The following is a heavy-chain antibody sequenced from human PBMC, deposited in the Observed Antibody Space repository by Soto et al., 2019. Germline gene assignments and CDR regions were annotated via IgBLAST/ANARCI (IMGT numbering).Heavy chain of an antibody. V-gene: IGHV4-34*01. D-gene: IGHD1-26*01. CDR1: GGSLSGYY. CDR2: INHSGSP. Sequence: PSETRSLTGAVDGGSLSGYYCSWIRQPPRKRLESIMEINHSGSPNNTPSLKCLVNISVDTSKNQFSLKLSSVTAADTAVYYCARWVGATFYYYYGMDVWGQGTTVTVSS. J-gene: IGHJ6*02. CDR3: ARWVGATFYYYYGMDV.